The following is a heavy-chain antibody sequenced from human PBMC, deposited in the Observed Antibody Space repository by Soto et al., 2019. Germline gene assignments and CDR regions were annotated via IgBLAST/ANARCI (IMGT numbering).Heavy chain of an antibody. CDR3: ARVSALRAFDP. V-gene: IGHV3-30-3*01. CDR2: ISYDGSNK. Sequence: WVRQAPGKGLEWVALISYDGSNKYYADSVKGRFTISRDNSKNTLYLQMNSLRAEDTAVYYCARVSALRAFDPWGQGTLVTVSS. J-gene: IGHJ5*02. D-gene: IGHD2-15*01.